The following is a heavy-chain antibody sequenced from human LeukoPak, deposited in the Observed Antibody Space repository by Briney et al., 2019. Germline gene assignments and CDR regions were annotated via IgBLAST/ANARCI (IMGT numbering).Heavy chain of an antibody. CDR2: IYYSGST. D-gene: IGHD3-22*01. V-gene: IGHV4-59*01. CDR3: ARGGDSSGYNYYYYMDV. Sequence: SETLSLTCTVSGGSISSYYWSWIRQPPGKGLEWIGYIYYSGSTNYNPSLKSRVTISVDTSKNQFSLRLSPVTAADTAVYYCARGGDSSGYNYYYYMDVWGKGTTVTISS. CDR1: GGSISSYY. J-gene: IGHJ6*03.